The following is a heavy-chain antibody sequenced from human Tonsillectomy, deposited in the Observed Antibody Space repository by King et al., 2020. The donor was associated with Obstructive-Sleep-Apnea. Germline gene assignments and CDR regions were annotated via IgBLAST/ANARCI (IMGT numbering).Heavy chain of an antibody. CDR3: TKSVDIQAASRPVDY. CDR2: IRSNTDGGTT. D-gene: IGHD5-18*01. V-gene: IGHV3-15*05. J-gene: IGHJ4*02. CDR1: GFTFSNSW. Sequence: EVQLVESGGGLVKPGGSLRLSCAASGFTFSNSWMTWVRQAPGKGLEWVGRIRSNTDGGTTDNAAHVKGRLTISRDDSKNTLYLQMNSLKTEDTAVYYCTKSVDIQAASRPVDYWGQGTLVTVSS.